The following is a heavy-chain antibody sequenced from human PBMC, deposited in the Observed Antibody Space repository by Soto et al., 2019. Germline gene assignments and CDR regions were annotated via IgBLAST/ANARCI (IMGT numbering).Heavy chain of an antibody. CDR1: GGSISSGGYY. V-gene: IGHV4-31*03. Sequence: SETLSLTCTVSGGSISSGGYYWSWIRQHPGKGLEWIGYIYYSGSTYYNPSLKSRVTISVDTSKNQFSLKLSSVTAADTAVYYCARDLLLRAAGPRFDYWGQGTLVTVSS. CDR2: IYYSGST. J-gene: IGHJ4*02. D-gene: IGHD6-13*01. CDR3: ARDLLLRAAGPRFDY.